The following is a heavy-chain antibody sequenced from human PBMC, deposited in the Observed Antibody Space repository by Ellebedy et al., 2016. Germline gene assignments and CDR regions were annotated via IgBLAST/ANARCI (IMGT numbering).Heavy chain of an antibody. V-gene: IGHV3-7*01. CDR2: IKQDGSEK. D-gene: IGHD2-2*01. CDR3: AREVVVPAAIFYFDY. CDR1: GFTFSSYW. J-gene: IGHJ4*02. Sequence: GESLKISXAASGFTFSSYWMSWVRQAPGKGLEWVANIKQDGSEKYYVDSVKGRFTISRDNAKNSLYLQMNSLRAEDTAVYYCAREVVVPAAIFYFDYWGQGTLVTVSS.